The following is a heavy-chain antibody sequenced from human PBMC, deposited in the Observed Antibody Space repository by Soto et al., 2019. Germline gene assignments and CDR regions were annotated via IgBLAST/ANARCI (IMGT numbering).Heavy chain of an antibody. CDR1: GFTFSNAW. Sequence: EVQLVESGGGLVKPGGSLRLSCAASGFTFSNAWMSWVRQAPGKGLEWVGRIKSKTDGGTTDYAAPVKGRFTISRDDSKNTLYLQMNSLKTEDTAVYYCTTDISSGYDYYYYYGMDVWGQGTTVTVSS. J-gene: IGHJ6*02. CDR3: TTDISSGYDYYYYYGMDV. V-gene: IGHV3-15*01. D-gene: IGHD5-12*01. CDR2: IKSKTDGGTT.